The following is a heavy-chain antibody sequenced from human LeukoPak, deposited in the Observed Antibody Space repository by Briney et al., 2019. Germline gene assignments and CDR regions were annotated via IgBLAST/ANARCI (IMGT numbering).Heavy chain of an antibody. Sequence: GRSLRLSCAASGFTFSSYAMHWVRQAPGKGLEWVAVISYDGSNKYYADSVKGRFTISRDNSKNTLYLQMNSLRAEDTAVYYCARVPQVGLHHFDYWGQGTLVTVSS. CDR3: ARVPQVGLHHFDY. CDR2: ISYDGSNK. D-gene: IGHD5-24*01. J-gene: IGHJ4*02. V-gene: IGHV3-30-3*01. CDR1: GFTFSSYA.